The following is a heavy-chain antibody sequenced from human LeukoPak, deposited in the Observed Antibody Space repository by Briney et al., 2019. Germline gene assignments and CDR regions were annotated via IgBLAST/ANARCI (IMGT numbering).Heavy chain of an antibody. D-gene: IGHD6-13*01. CDR3: ARVRVTLKIIAAAGLFDY. Sequence: SETLSLTCTVSGGSISSYYWSWIRQPPGKGLEWIGSIYYSGSTYYNPSLKSRVTISVDTSKNQFSLKLSSVTAADTAVYYCARVRVTLKIIAAAGLFDYWGQGTLVTVSS. V-gene: IGHV4-39*07. J-gene: IGHJ4*02. CDR1: GGSISSYY. CDR2: IYYSGST.